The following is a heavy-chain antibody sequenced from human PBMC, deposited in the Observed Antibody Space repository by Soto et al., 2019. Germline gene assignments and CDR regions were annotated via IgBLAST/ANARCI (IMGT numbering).Heavy chain of an antibody. CDR1: GFTFSSYG. V-gene: IGHV3-33*01. CDR2: IWYDGSNK. J-gene: IGHJ3*02. CDR3: ARGIYYDFWSGYYKRGTGAQDAFDI. D-gene: IGHD3-3*01. Sequence: PGGSLRLSCAASGFTFSSYGMHWVRQAPGKGLEWVAVIWYDGSNKYYADSVKGRFTISRDNSKNTLYLQMNSLRAEDTAVYYCARGIYYDFWSGYYKRGTGAQDAFDIWGQGTMVTVSS.